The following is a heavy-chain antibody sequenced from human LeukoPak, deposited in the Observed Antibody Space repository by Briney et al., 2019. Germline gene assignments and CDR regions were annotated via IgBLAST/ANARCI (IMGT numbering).Heavy chain of an antibody. J-gene: IGHJ4*02. CDR2: TYYRSKWYN. Sequence: SQTLSLTCAVSGDSVSSNRAAWNWIRQSPSGGLEGLGRTYYRSKWYNDYAPSVRSRITFNPDTSKNEFSLQLSSVTPADTGVYSCARVGGGSSSYYFDSWGQGTLVTVSS. CDR1: GDSVSSNRAA. CDR3: ARVGGGSSSYYFDS. D-gene: IGHD6-6*01. V-gene: IGHV6-1*01.